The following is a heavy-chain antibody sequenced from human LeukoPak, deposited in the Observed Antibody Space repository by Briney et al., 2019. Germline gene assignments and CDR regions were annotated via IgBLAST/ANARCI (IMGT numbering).Heavy chain of an antibody. CDR3: ARLDNWVFDY. V-gene: IGHV4-39*07. J-gene: IGHJ4*02. CDR1: GGSISTKSYY. CDR2: ISFSGHT. D-gene: IGHD3-16*01. Sequence: PSETLSLTCSVSGGSISTKSYYWGWIRQSPGTGLECIGSISFSGHTYYIPSLKSRVTISRDTSKNQFSLRLSSVTAADTARYFCARLDNWVFDYWGQGSQVTVSS.